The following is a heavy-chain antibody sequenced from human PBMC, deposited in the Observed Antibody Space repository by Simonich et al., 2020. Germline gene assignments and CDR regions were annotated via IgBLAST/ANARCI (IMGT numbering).Heavy chain of an antibody. Sequence: QVQLVQSGAEVKKPGSSVKVSCKASGGTFSSYAISWVRKTPGQGLEWWGGITPTLGIANTTQKYQGRVKITADKSTSTAYMELSSLRSEDTAVYYCARTNTMRELDTMVRGVDYFDYWGQGTLVTVSS. V-gene: IGHV1-69*09. CDR2: ITPTLGIA. CDR3: ARTNTMRELDTMVRGVDYFDY. J-gene: IGHJ4*02. D-gene: IGHD3-10*01. CDR1: GGTFSSYA.